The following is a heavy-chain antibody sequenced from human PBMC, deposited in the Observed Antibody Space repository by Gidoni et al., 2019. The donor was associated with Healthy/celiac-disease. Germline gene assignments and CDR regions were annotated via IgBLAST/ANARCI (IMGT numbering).Heavy chain of an antibody. V-gene: IGHV4-59*01. CDR3: ARDRARNWFDP. CDR1: GGSISSYY. Sequence: QVQLQESGPGLVKPSETLSLTCTVSGGSISSYYWSWIRQPPGKGLEWIEYIDYSGSTNYNPSLKSRVTISVDTSKNQFSLKLSSVTAADTAVYYCARDRARNWFDPWGQGTLVTVSS. CDR2: IDYSGST. J-gene: IGHJ5*02. D-gene: IGHD3-10*01.